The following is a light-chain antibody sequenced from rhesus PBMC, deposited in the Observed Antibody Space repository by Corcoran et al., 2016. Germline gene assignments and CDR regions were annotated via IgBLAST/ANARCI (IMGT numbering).Light chain of an antibody. CDR1: QSGSSY. CDR2: GAS. V-gene: IGKV3-53*01. Sequence: QVILTQSPATLSLSPGERATLSCRASQSGSSYLAWYQQKPGQAPRLLIYGASSRATGIPDRFSGRGSGTEFTLTISSLEPEDFAVYYCQKYSSSPYSFGQGTKVEIK. J-gene: IGKJ2*01. CDR3: QKYSSSPYS.